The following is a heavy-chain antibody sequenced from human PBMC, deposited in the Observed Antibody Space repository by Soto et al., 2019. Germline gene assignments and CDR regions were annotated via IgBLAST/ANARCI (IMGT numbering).Heavy chain of an antibody. CDR1: SVPFINPG. CDR3: AKDMVRYTYGACDC. CDR2: ISYDGSNK. D-gene: IGHD5-18*01. V-gene: IGHV3-30*18. J-gene: IGHJ4*02. Sequence: STRLSYSASSVPFINPGGCRLVHAQGMGLEWVAAISYDGSNKYHADSVKGRFTISRDNSKNTLYLQMNSLRVEDTAVFYCAKDMVRYTYGACDCWGEGAVGTVSP.